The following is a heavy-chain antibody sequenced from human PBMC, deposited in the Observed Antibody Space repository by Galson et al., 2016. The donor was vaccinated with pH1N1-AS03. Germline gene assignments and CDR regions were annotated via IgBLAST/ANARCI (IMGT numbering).Heavy chain of an antibody. CDR1: GFTFSTYA. J-gene: IGHJ4*02. CDR3: AKYTIDWYEDY. Sequence: SLRLSCAVSGFTFSTYAMTWVRQAPGRGLEWVSSISSTGSNTFYADSVMGRFTISRDNSKNTLYLQTNSLRAEDTAVFYCAKYTIDWYEDYWGQGTLVTVPS. CDR2: ISSTGSNT. D-gene: IGHD6-19*01. V-gene: IGHV3-23*01.